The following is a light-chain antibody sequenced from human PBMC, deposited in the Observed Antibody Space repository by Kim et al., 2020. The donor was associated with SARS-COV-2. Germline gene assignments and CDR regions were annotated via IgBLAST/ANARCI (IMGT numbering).Light chain of an antibody. CDR1: QSVYSGY. J-gene: IGKJ2*01. Sequence: EVVLTQSPGTLSLSPGERATLSFRASQSVYSGYFGWYQQKPGQAPRLLIYGASNRATGIPDRFSGSGSGTDFSLTISRLEPEDFAVYYCQQYTESSFTFGHGTKLEI. CDR2: GAS. CDR3: QQYTESSFT. V-gene: IGKV3-20*01.